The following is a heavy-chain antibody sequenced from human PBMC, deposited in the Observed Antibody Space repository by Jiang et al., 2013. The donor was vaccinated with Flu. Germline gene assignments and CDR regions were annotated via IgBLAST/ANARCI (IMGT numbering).Heavy chain of an antibody. J-gene: IGHJ6*02. Sequence: GGSLRLSCAASGFTFSSYAMSWVRQAPGKGLEWVSAISGSGGSTYYADSVKGRFTISRDNSKNTLYLQMNSLRAEDTAVYYCAKDGYDSSGYYYYYYYGMDVWGQGTTVTVSS. D-gene: IGHD3-22*01. V-gene: IGHV3-23*01. CDR3: AKDGYDSSGYYYYYYYGMDV. CDR2: ISGSGGST. CDR1: GFTFSSYA.